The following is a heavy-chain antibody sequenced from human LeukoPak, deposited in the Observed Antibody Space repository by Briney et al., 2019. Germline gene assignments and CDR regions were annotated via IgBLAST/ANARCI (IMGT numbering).Heavy chain of an antibody. D-gene: IGHD3-22*01. CDR3: ARGGYYDKEAFDI. V-gene: IGHV4-59*12. Sequence: SETLSLTCTVSGVSISSYYWSWIRQPPGKGLEWIGYIYYSGSTNYNTSLKSRVTISVDTSKNQFSLKLSSVTAADTAVYYCARGGYYDKEAFDIWGQGTMVTVSS. CDR2: IYYSGST. J-gene: IGHJ3*02. CDR1: GVSISSYY.